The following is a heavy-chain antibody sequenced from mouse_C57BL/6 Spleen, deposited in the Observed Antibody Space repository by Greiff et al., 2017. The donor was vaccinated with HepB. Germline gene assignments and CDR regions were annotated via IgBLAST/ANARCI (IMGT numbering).Heavy chain of an antibody. CDR3: AKYFDV. Sequence: EVMLVESGGGLVKPGGSLKLSCAASGFTFSDYGMHWFRQAPEKGLEWVAYISSGSSTIYYADTVKGRFTISRDNAKNTLFLQMTSLRSEDTAMYYCAKYFDVWGTGTTVTVSS. V-gene: IGHV5-17*01. CDR2: ISSGSSTI. CDR1: GFTFSDYG. J-gene: IGHJ1*03.